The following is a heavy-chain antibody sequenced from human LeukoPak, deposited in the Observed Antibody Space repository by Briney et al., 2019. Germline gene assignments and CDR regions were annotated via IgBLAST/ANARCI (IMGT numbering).Heavy chain of an antibody. CDR1: GGTFSSYA. Sequence: GASVKVSCKASGGTFSSYAISWVRQAPGQGLEWMGGIIPIFGTANYAQKFQGRVTITADESTSTAYMELSSLRSEDTAVYYCARVHLGSGYYMGGFDYWGQGTLVTVSS. CDR2: IIPIFGTA. J-gene: IGHJ4*02. D-gene: IGHD3-3*01. CDR3: ARVHLGSGYYMGGFDY. V-gene: IGHV1-69*13.